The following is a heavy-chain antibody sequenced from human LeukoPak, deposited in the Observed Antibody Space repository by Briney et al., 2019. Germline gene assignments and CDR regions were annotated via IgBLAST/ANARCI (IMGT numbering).Heavy chain of an antibody. V-gene: IGHV3-48*03. CDR2: ISSSGSTI. CDR1: GFTFSSYE. D-gene: IGHD1-26*01. CDR3: ARADGSYGYYYGMDV. Sequence: SGGSLRLSCAASGFTFSSYEMNWVRQAPGKGLEWVSYISSSGSTIYCADSVKGRFTISRDNAKNSLYLQMNSLRAEDTAVYYCARADGSYGYYYGMDVWGQGTTVTVSS. J-gene: IGHJ6*02.